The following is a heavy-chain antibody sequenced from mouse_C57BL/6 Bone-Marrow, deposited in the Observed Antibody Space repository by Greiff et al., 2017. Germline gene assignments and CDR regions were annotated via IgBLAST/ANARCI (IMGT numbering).Heavy chain of an antibody. CDR3: ASLFTTVVATRAY. CDR1: GYTFTDYY. Sequence: EVQLQQSGPELVKPGASVKISCKASGYTFTDYYMNWVKQSHGKSLEWIGDINPNNGGTSYNQKFKGKATLTVDKSSSTAYMELRSLTSEESAVYYCASLFTTVVATRAYWGQGTLVTVSA. J-gene: IGHJ3*01. V-gene: IGHV1-26*01. D-gene: IGHD1-1*01. CDR2: INPNNGGT.